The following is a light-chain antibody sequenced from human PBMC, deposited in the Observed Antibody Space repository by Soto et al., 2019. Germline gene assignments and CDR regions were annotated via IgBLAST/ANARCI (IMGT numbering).Light chain of an antibody. V-gene: IGKV1-5*03. J-gene: IGKJ2*01. CDR1: QSISDW. CDR2: KAS. CDR3: QHYNNYPYT. Sequence: DIQMTQSPSTLSASVGDRVTITCRASQSISDWLAWYQQKPGQAPKLLIYKASRLESGVPSRFSRSVSGTEFTLTINSLQPYDFSTYYCQHYNNYPYTFGQGSKLEIK.